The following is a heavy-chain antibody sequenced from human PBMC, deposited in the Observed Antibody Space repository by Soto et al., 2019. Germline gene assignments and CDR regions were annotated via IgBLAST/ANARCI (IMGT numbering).Heavy chain of an antibody. CDR3: AGGIAARPLGY. CDR1: GGSISSGGFS. Sequence: PSETLSLTCAFSGGSISSGGFSWSWIRQPPGKGLESIGYIYHSGSTYYNPSLKSRVTISVDRSKNQFSLKLSSVTAADTAVYYCAGGIAARPLGYWGQGTLVTVSS. CDR2: IYHSGST. J-gene: IGHJ4*02. D-gene: IGHD6-6*01. V-gene: IGHV4-30-2*01.